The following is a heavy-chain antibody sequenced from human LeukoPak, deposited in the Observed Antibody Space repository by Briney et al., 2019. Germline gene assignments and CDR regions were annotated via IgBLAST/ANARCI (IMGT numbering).Heavy chain of an antibody. V-gene: IGHV4-39*01. CDR1: GDSISSSSHH. CDR2: IYYGRTT. CDR3: ARGERDFDY. Sequence: SETLSLTCAVSGDSISSSSHHWGWIRQSPGKGLEWIGSIYYGRTTYYNPPLNSRVTISVLTSKNQFSLQLNSVTAADTAVYYCARGERDFDYWGQGTLVTVSS. J-gene: IGHJ4*02. D-gene: IGHD3-10*01.